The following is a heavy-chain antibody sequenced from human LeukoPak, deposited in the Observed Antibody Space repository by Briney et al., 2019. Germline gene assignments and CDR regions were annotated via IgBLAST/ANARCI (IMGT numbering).Heavy chain of an antibody. J-gene: IGHJ6*02. Sequence: GGSLRLSCAASGFTFNSYSINWVRQAPGKGLEWISYISSSSNVYYADSVKGRFTISRDNTKNSLYLQMSSLRDDDTAVYYCARSSLLHSNAMDVWGQGTTVTVSS. CDR1: GFTFNSYS. D-gene: IGHD5-18*01. CDR3: ARSSLLHSNAMDV. V-gene: IGHV3-48*02. CDR2: ISSSSNV.